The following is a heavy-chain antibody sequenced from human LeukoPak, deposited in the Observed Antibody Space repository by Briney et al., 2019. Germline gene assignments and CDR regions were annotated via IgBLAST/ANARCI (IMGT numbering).Heavy chain of an antibody. CDR1: GYSFTSYW. V-gene: IGHV5-51*01. CDR3: ARAKYCSGGTCYAEY. J-gene: IGHJ4*02. Sequence: GESLKISCKGSGYSFTSYWIGWVRQMPGKGLEWMGIIYPGDSDIRDSPSFQGQVTISADKSISTAYLQWSSLKASDTAIYYCARAKYCSGGTCYAEYWGQGTLVTVSS. CDR2: IYPGDSDI. D-gene: IGHD2-15*01.